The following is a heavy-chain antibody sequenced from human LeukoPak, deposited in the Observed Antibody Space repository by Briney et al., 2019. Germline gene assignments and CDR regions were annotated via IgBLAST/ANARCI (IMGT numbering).Heavy chain of an antibody. CDR3: ATTNDGGGYQWGDFFDF. D-gene: IGHD3-22*01. J-gene: IGHJ4*02. CDR2: IIPNLGTT. V-gene: IGHV1-69*04. CDR1: GGTYNSHA. Sequence: SVKVSCKASGGTYNSHAISWVRQAPGQGLEWMGRIIPNLGTTNRAQNFQDRVTLTADKSTNTAYMELTSLTSDDTAVYYCATTNDGGGYQWGDFFDFWGQGTLVTVSS.